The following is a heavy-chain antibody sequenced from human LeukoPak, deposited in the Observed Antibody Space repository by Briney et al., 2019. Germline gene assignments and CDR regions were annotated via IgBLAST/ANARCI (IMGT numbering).Heavy chain of an antibody. CDR2: IYTSGST. Sequence: PSETLSLTCTVSGGSIRSYFWSWIRQPPGKGLEWIGRIYTSGSTDYNPSLKSRVTMSVDTSKNQFSLKLNSVTAADTAVYYCARGPRNSDWYSIDYWGQGTLATVSS. D-gene: IGHD6-19*01. CDR1: GGSIRSYF. J-gene: IGHJ4*02. V-gene: IGHV4-4*07. CDR3: ARGPRNSDWYSIDY.